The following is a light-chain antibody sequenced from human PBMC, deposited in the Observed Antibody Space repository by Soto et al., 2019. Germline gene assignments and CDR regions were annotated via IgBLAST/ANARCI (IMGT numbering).Light chain of an antibody. CDR1: SSDVGGYAY. J-gene: IGLJ2*01. CDR2: EVS. Sequence: QSALTQPASVSGSPGQSITISCTGTSSDVGGYAYVSWYQQYPDKAPKLVISEVSNRPSGVSPRFSGSRSGNTASLTISGLQAEDEADYYCISYTISTTPVFGGGTKVTVL. V-gene: IGLV2-14*01. CDR3: ISYTISTTPV.